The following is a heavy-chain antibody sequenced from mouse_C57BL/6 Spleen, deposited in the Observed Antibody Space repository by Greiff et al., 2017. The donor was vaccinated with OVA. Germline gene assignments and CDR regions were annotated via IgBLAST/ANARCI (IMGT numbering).Heavy chain of an antibody. CDR3: ATWKFITTSWYFDV. CDR1: GYTFTSYW. Sequence: QVQLKQPGTELVKPGASVKLSCKASGYTFTSYWMHWVKQRPGQGLEWIGNINPSNGGTNYNEKFKSKATLTVDKSSSTAYMQLSSLTSEDSAVYYCATWKFITTSWYFDVWGTGTTVTVSS. D-gene: IGHD1-1*01. J-gene: IGHJ1*03. V-gene: IGHV1-53*01. CDR2: INPSNGGT.